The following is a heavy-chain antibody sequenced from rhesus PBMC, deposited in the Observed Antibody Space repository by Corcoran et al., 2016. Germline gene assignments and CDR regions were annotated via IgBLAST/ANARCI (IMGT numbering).Heavy chain of an antibody. V-gene: IGHV4-73*01. CDR1: GGSISGYYY. J-gene: IGHJ6*01. Sequence: QVQLQESGPGLVKPSETLSLTCAVYGGSISGYYYWSWIRQPPGKGLEWIGYFYGNTASTNYKPSFKNHVTISKDTSTNKFSLKLSAVTAADTAVYYCARGSSYSYYGLDSWGQGVVVTVSS. D-gene: IGHD4-29*01. CDR3: ARGSSYSYYGLDS. CDR2: FYGNTAST.